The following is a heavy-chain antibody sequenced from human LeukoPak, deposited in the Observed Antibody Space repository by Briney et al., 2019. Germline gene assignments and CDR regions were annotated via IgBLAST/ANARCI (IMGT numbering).Heavy chain of an antibody. D-gene: IGHD3-9*01. CDR1: GFTFDDYA. Sequence: PGGSLRLSCAASGFTFDDYAMHWVRQAPGKGLEWVSGISWNSGSIGYADSVKGRFTISRDNAKNSLYLQMNSLRAEDTALYYCANRIYDILTGYYFDYWGQGTLVTVSS. V-gene: IGHV3-9*01. J-gene: IGHJ4*02. CDR2: ISWNSGSI. CDR3: ANRIYDILTGYYFDY.